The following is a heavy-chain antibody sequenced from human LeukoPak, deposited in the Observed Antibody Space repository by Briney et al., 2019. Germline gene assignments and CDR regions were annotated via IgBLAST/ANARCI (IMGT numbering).Heavy chain of an antibody. CDR2: IRTDANDR. V-gene: IGHV3-7*04. CDR1: GFTFSHIW. CDR3: ARADWGSIEY. J-gene: IGHJ4*02. Sequence: GGSLRLSSAASGFTFSHIWMAWVPQAPGKGLEWWAIIRTDANDRSYVDSVKVRFTIYRDNANKSLYLQPNSLRAEDMAVYYCARADWGSIEYWGQGALVTVPS. D-gene: IGHD7-27*01.